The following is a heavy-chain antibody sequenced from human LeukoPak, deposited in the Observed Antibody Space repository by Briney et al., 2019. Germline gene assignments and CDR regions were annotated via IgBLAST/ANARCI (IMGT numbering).Heavy chain of an antibody. CDR1: GFMFSNYV. D-gene: IGHD3-10*01. Sequence: GGSLRLSCAAAGFMFSNYVMYWVRQAPGKGLEWVSVISASGGTTDYANSVKGRFTISRDNSKNTLYLQMNSLRAEDTAVYYCAKGGRGSYYSDSWGQGTLVTVSS. J-gene: IGHJ4*02. CDR2: ISASGGTT. V-gene: IGHV3-23*01. CDR3: AKGGRGSYYSDS.